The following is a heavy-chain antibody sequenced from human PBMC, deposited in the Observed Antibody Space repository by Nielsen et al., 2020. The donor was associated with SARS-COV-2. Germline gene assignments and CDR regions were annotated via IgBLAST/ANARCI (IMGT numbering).Heavy chain of an antibody. CDR1: GGSISGSTFY. D-gene: IGHD2-2*01. Sequence: SETLSLTCTVSGGSISGSTFYWGSVRQPPGKGLEWIAAIYYTGSTYCTPSLTSRVTISVDTSKNQYSLKLSSVSAADTAVYYCAREDRSSCHDSLGQGTLVSVSS. V-gene: IGHV4-39*02. CDR2: IYYTGST. J-gene: IGHJ4*02. CDR3: AREDRSSCHDS.